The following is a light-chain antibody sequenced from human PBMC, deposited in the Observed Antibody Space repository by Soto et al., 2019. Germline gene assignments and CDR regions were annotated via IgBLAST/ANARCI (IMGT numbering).Light chain of an antibody. J-gene: IGKJ1*01. CDR3: QHYNSYSEA. Sequence: DIQMTQSPSTLSGSVGDRVTITCRASQTISSWLAWYQQKPGKAPKLLIYKASTLKSGVPSRFSGSGSGTEFTITISSLQPDDFATYYCQHYNSYSEAFGPGTK. CDR1: QTISSW. V-gene: IGKV1-5*03. CDR2: KAS.